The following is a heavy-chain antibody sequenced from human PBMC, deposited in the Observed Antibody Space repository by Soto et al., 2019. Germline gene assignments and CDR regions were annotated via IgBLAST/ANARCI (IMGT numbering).Heavy chain of an antibody. CDR1: GGSISCGGYY. D-gene: IGHD6-6*01. CDR3: ARGSSIAGLYYGMDV. Sequence: SETLSLTCTVSGGSISCGGYYWTWIRQHPGKGREWIGYNYYSGITYYNPSLKSRVTISLDTSKNQFSLKLSSVTAADTAVYYCARGSSIAGLYYGMDVWGQGTTVTV. CDR2: NYYSGIT. V-gene: IGHV4-31*03. J-gene: IGHJ6*02.